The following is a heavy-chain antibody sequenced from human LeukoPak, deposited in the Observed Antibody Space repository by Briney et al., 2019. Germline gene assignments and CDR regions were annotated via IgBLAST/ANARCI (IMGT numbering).Heavy chain of an antibody. D-gene: IGHD2-15*01. CDR1: GFTFSSYD. J-gene: IGHJ6*03. CDR2: ISRSGGTT. V-gene: IGHV3-23*01. Sequence: GGSLRLSCAASGFTFSSYDMTWVRQTPGKGLEGAALISRSGGTTYYADSVKGRFTISRDNSKNTLYLQMNSLRAEDTAEYYCAKRGGTESFYYYYYMDVWGKGTTVTVSS. CDR3: AKRGGTESFYYYYYMDV.